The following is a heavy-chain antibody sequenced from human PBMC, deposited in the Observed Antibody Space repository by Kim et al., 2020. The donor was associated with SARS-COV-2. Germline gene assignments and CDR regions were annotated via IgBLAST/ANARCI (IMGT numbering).Heavy chain of an antibody. D-gene: IGHD6-13*01. Sequence: GGSLGLSCAASGFTFGDYAMHWVRQAPGKGLEWVSGISWNSGSIGYADSVKGRFTISRDNAKNSLYLQMNSLRAEDTALYYCAKSYSSSWYSFDYWGQGTLVTVSS. CDR2: ISWNSGSI. CDR3: AKSYSSSWYSFDY. CDR1: GFTFGDYA. J-gene: IGHJ4*02. V-gene: IGHV3-9*01.